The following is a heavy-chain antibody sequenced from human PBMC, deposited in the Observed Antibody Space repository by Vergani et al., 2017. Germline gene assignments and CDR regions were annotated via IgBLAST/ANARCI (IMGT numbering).Heavy chain of an antibody. CDR2: IYHSGST. J-gene: IGHJ4*02. CDR3: ARHVEGYGDYVYYFDY. V-gene: IGHV4-39*01. Sequence: QLQLPESGPGLVKPSETLSLTCTVSGGSISSSSYYWGWIRQPPGKGLEWIGSIYHSGSTYYNPSLKSRVTISVDTSKNQFSLKLSSVTAADTAVYYCARHVEGYGDYVYYFDYWGQGTLVTVSS. D-gene: IGHD4-17*01. CDR1: GGSISSSSYY.